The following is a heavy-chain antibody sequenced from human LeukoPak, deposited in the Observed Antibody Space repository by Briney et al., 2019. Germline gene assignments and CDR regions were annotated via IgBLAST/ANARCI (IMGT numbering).Heavy chain of an antibody. Sequence: LPGGSLRLSCAASGFTFNSYSMNWVRQAPGKGLEWVSAISGSTGNTYYADSVKGRFTISRDNSKNTVYLQMNSLRAEDTAVYYCAKDPPYYYDSSGYGGGAFDIWGQGTMVTVSS. V-gene: IGHV3-23*01. J-gene: IGHJ3*02. CDR2: ISGSTGNT. CDR3: AKDPPYYYDSSGYGGGAFDI. D-gene: IGHD3-22*01. CDR1: GFTFNSYS.